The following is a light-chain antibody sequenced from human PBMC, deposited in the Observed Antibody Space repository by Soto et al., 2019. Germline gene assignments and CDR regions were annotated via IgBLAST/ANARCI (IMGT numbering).Light chain of an antibody. CDR1: QGIGND. CDR2: ATS. J-gene: IGKJ2*01. CDR3: LQHNTYPYT. Sequence: DIQVTQSPSSLSASVGDRVTITCRPSQGIGNDLGWYQQRPGKAPKRLIYATSRLQSGVPSRFSGSGSGTEFTLTISSLQPEDFATYYCLQHNTYPYTFGQGTKLEIK. V-gene: IGKV1-17*01.